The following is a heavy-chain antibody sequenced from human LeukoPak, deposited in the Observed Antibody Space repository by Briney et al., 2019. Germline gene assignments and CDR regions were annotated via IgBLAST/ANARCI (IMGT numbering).Heavy chain of an antibody. CDR1: GGTFSSYA. V-gene: IGHV1-69*05. J-gene: IGHJ4*02. CDR2: IIPIFGTA. Sequence: SVKVSCKASGGTFSSYAISWVRQAPGQGLEWMGGIIPIFGTANYAQKVQGRVTMTTDTSTSTAYMELRSPRSDDTAVYYCARASSSGPNTGAWYWGQGTLVTVSS. D-gene: IGHD6-19*01. CDR3: ARASSSGPNTGAWY.